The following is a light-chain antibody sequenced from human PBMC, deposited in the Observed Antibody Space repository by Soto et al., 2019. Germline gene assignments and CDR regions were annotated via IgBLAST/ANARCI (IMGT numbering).Light chain of an antibody. CDR2: TAS. CDR1: QGISDY. J-gene: IGKJ1*01. Sequence: DIRMTQSPSSLSASVGDTVTITCRASQGISDYLSWFQHKPGEAPKLLIYTASSLQGGVPLRFSGAGSRTDFSLTISGLHPEDSATYYCQQTYTCPWTFGQGTRVDIK. CDR3: QQTYTCPWT. V-gene: IGKV1-39*01.